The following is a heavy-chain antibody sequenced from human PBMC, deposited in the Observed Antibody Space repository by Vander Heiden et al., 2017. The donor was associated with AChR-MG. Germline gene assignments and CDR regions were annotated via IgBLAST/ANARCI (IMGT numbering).Heavy chain of an antibody. D-gene: IGHD6-6*01. CDR2: IYYSGST. Sequence: QVQLQESGPGLVKPSETLSLTCTVSGGSISSYYWSWIRQPPGKGLEWIGYIYYSGSTNYTPSLKSRVTISVDTSKNQFSLKLSSVTAADTAVYYCARVVSSSFYYYYGMDVWGQGTTVTVSS. J-gene: IGHJ6*02. V-gene: IGHV4-59*01. CDR1: GGSISSYY. CDR3: ARVVSSSFYYYYGMDV.